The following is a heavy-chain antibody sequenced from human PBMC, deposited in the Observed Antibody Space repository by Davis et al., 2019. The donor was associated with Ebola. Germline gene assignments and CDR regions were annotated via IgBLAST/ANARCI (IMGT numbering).Heavy chain of an antibody. J-gene: IGHJ3*02. Sequence: MPSETLSLTCAVYGGSFSGYYWSWIRQPPGKGLEWIGYIYYSGSTNYNPSLKSRATISVDTSKNQFSLKLSSVTAADTAVYYCARSPFRLSYSSSSGLGAFDIWGQGTMVTVSS. V-gene: IGHV4-34*11. CDR1: GGSFSGYY. D-gene: IGHD6-6*01. CDR3: ARSPFRLSYSSSSGLGAFDI. CDR2: IYYSGST.